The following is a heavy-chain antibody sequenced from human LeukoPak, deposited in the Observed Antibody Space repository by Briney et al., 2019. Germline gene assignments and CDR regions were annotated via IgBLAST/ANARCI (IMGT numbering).Heavy chain of an antibody. Sequence: ASVKVSCKASGYTFTSYYVHWVRQAPGQGLEWMGIINPSGGSTSYAQKFQGRVTMTRDTSTSTVYMELRGLRSDDTAVYYCARVLGGWFPIEFDYWGHGTVVSLSS. D-gene: IGHD6-19*01. J-gene: IGHJ4*01. CDR2: INPSGGST. V-gene: IGHV1-46*01. CDR3: ARVLGGWFPIEFDY. CDR1: GYTFTSYY.